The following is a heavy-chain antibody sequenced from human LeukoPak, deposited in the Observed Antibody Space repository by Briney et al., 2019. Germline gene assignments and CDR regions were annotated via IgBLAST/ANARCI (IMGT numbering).Heavy chain of an antibody. CDR3: AKVGLWFGEFLDY. CDR1: GFTFSSYA. CDR2: ISGSGGST. J-gene: IGHJ4*02. V-gene: IGHV3-23*01. Sequence: PGGSLRLSCAASGFTFSSYAMSWVRQAPGKGLEWVSAISGSGGSTYYADSVKGRFTISRDNSKNTLYLQMNSLRAEGTAVYYCAKVGLWFGEFLDYWGQGTLVTVSS. D-gene: IGHD3-10*01.